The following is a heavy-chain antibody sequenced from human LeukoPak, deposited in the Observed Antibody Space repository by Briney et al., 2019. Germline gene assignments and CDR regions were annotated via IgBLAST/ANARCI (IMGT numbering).Heavy chain of an antibody. V-gene: IGHV4-59*11. CDR3: TTIKRGNIFGYFDF. D-gene: IGHD5-18*01. J-gene: IGHJ4*02. CDR2: VFDSGRT. CDR1: GGSMTTHH. Sequence: SETLSLTCTVSGGSMTTHHWNWIRQTPGKRQEWIGYVFDSGRTKENPSLKSRVTLSADTSKNQLSLRLSSVTAADTAVYYCTTIKRGNIFGYFDFWGQGILVTVSS.